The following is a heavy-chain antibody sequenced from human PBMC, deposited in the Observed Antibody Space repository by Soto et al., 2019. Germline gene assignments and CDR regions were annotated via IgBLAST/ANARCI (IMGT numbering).Heavy chain of an antibody. CDR2: IIPILGIV. CDR1: GGTFSSYT. V-gene: IGHV1-69*02. D-gene: IGHD4-17*01. CDR3: ARSQSDYGDYGLGY. Sequence: QVQLVQSGAEVKKPGSSVKVSCKASGGTFSSYTISWVRQAPGQGLEWMGRIIPILGIVNYAQKFQGRVTFTADKSTSTAYMELSSLRSEDTAVYYCARSQSDYGDYGLGYWGQGTLVTVSS. J-gene: IGHJ4*02.